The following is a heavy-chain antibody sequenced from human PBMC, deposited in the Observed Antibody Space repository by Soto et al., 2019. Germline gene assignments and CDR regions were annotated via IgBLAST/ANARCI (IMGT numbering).Heavy chain of an antibody. Sequence: SETLSLTCTVSGGSISSYYWSWIRQPPGKGLEWIGYIYYSGSTNYNPSLKSRVTISVDTSKNQFSLKLSSVTAADTAVYYCARAYALELGATYAFDIWGQGTIVTVSS. V-gene: IGHV4-59*01. D-gene: IGHD1-26*01. CDR3: ARAYALELGATYAFDI. CDR1: GGSISSYY. J-gene: IGHJ3*02. CDR2: IYYSGST.